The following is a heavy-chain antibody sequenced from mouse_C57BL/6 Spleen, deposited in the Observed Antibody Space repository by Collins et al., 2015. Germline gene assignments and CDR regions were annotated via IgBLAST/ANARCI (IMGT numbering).Heavy chain of an antibody. D-gene: IGHD1-1*01. CDR2: IYPSDSET. V-gene: IGHV1-61*01. CDR3: ARAPLPVSATDYAVDY. Sequence: QVQLQQPGAELVRPGSSVKLSCKASGYTFTSYWMDWVKQRPGQGLEWIGNIYPSDSETHYNQKFKDKATLTVDKSSSTAYMQLSSLTSEDSAVYYCARAPLPVSATDYAVDYWGRRNLSHRLL. CDR1: GYTFTSYW. J-gene: IGHJ4*01.